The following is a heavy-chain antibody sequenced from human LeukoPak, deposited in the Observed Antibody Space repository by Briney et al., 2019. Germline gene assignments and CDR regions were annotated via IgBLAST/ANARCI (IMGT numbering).Heavy chain of an antibody. V-gene: IGHV4-38-2*02. J-gene: IGHJ3*02. Sequence: SETLSLTCTVSGYSISSGYYWGWIRQPPGKGLEWIGSIYYSGSTYYNPSLKSRVTISVDTSKNQFSLKLSSVTAADTAVYYCAREVVVVVAATQGYYDAFDIWGQGTMVTVSS. CDR2: IYYSGST. D-gene: IGHD2-15*01. CDR3: AREVVVVVAATQGYYDAFDI. CDR1: GYSISSGYY.